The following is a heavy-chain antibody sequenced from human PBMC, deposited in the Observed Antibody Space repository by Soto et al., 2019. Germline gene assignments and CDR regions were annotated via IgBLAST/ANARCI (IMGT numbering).Heavy chain of an antibody. CDR1: GFTFRSYS. CDR2: ISSSSSYI. D-gene: IGHD6-19*01. J-gene: IGHJ4*02. V-gene: IGHV3-21*01. Sequence: LRLSCAASGFTFRSYSMNWVRQAPGKGLEWVSSISSSSSYIYYADSVKGRFTISRDNAKNSLYLQMNSLRAEDTAVYYCARDQEQWLVRKYYFDYWGQGTLVTVS. CDR3: ARDQEQWLVRKYYFDY.